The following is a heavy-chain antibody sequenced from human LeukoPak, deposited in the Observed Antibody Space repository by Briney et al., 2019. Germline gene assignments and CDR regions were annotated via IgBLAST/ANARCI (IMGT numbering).Heavy chain of an antibody. CDR3: ARIRSSRSWLNYYYYGMDV. V-gene: IGHV1-8*01. J-gene: IGHJ6*02. CDR1: GYTFTGYD. D-gene: IGHD6-13*01. Sequence: ASVKVSCKASGYTFTGYDINWVRQATGQGLEWMGWMNPNSGNTGYAQKFQGRVTMTRNTSISTAYMELSSLRSEDTAVYYCARIRSSRSWLNYYYYGMDVWGQGTTVTVSS. CDR2: MNPNSGNT.